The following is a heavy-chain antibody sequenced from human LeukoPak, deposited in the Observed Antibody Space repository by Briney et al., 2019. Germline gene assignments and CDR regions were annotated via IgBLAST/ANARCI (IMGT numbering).Heavy chain of an antibody. Sequence: GGSLRLSCAASGFIFSSYWMAWVRQAPGKGLEWVAHIEADGSDEGYVDSVKGRFTISRDNAKNSLYLQMNSLRAEDTATYYCARMTHPMIVASYYFDYWGQGTLVTVSS. CDR3: ARMTHPMIVASYYFDY. CDR1: GFIFSSYW. CDR2: IEADGSDE. J-gene: IGHJ4*02. V-gene: IGHV3-7*01. D-gene: IGHD3-22*01.